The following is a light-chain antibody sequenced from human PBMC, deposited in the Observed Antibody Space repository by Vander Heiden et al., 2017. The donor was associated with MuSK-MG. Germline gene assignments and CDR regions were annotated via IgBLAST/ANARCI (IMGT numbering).Light chain of an antibody. J-gene: IGKJ5*01. CDR1: QSVSSN. CDR3: QQHNNWPPNT. Sequence: EIVMTQSPAPLSVSPGERATLSCRASQSVSSNLAWYQQKPGQAPRLLIYGASTRATGIPARFSGSGYGTEFTLTISSRQSEDFAVYYCQQHNNWPPNTFGQGTQLEIK. V-gene: IGKV3D-15*01. CDR2: GAS.